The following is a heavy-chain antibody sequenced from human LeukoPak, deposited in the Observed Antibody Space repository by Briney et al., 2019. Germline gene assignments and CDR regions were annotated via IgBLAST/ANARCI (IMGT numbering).Heavy chain of an antibody. CDR3: AKDRGEQWLVTSFDY. D-gene: IGHD6-19*01. CDR2: ITYSGDNT. CDR1: GFSFSSYA. Sequence: GGSLRLSCAASGFSFSSYAMSWVRQAPGKGLEWVSTITYSGDNTYYADSVRGQFTISRDNSKNTLYLQMNSLRPEDTAVYYCAKDRGEQWLVTSFDYWGQGTLVTVSS. J-gene: IGHJ4*02. V-gene: IGHV3-23*01.